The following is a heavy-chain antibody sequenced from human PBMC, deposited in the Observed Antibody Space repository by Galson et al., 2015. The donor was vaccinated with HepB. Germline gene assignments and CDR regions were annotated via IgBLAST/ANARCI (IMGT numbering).Heavy chain of an antibody. CDR1: GYTFTSYG. D-gene: IGHD4-17*01. V-gene: IGHV1-18*01. J-gene: IGHJ5*02. CDR2: ISAYNGNT. CDR3: ARPPDYGDYVGYNWFDP. Sequence: SVKVSCKASGYTFTSYGISWVRQAPGQGLEWMGWISAYNGNTNYAQKLQGRVTMTTDTSTSTAYMELRSLRSDDTAVYYCARPPDYGDYVGYNWFDPWGQGTLVTVSS.